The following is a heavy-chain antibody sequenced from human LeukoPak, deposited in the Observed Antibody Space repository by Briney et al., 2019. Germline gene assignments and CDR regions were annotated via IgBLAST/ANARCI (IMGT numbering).Heavy chain of an antibody. CDR1: EFTFSNYA. J-gene: IGHJ5*02. CDR2: ISSSGSTI. CDR3: ARGYGDYHTTKGLDP. Sequence: PGGSLRLSCAATEFTFSNYAMHWVRQAPGKGLEWVSYISSSGSTIYYAASVKGRFTISRDNAKNSLYLQMNSLRAEDTAVYYCARGYGDYHTTKGLDPWGQEPWSPSPQ. D-gene: IGHD4-17*01. V-gene: IGHV3-48*03.